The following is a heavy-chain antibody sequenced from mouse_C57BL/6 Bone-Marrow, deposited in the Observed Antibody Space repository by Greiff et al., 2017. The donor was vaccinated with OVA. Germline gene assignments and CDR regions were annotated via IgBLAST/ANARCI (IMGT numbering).Heavy chain of an antibody. CDR1: GFTFNTYA. CDR3: VRVNGLYYAMDY. CDR2: IRSKSSNYAT. J-gene: IGHJ4*01. V-gene: IGHV10-3*01. Sequence: EVKLMESGGGLVQPKGSLKLSCAASGFTFNTYAMHWVRQAPGKGLEWVARIRSKSSNYATYYADSVKDRFTISRENAQRMLYLQMNNLRTEDTAMYYCVRVNGLYYAMDYWGQGTSVTVSS. D-gene: IGHD2-2*01.